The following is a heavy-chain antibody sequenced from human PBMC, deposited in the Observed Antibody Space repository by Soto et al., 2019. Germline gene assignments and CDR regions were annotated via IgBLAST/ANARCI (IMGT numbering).Heavy chain of an antibody. CDR1: GYTFTSYG. J-gene: IGHJ6*03. CDR3: AREAMEWVYYYYYMDV. V-gene: IGHV1-18*01. D-gene: IGHD3-3*01. Sequence: ASVKVSCKASGYTFTSYGISWVRQAPGQGLEWMGWISAYNGNTNYAQKLQGRVTMTTDTSTSTAYMELRSLRSDDTAMYYCAREAMEWVYYYYYMDVWGKGTTVTVSS. CDR2: ISAYNGNT.